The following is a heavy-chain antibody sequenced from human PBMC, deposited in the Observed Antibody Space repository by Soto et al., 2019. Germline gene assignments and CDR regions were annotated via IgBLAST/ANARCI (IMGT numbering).Heavy chain of an antibody. J-gene: IGHJ4*02. CDR1: GGSISSGGYS. V-gene: IGHV4-30-2*01. CDR3: ARHDPTPVTFYY. D-gene: IGHD4-17*01. Sequence: SETLSLTCAVSGGSISSGGYSWSWIRQPPGKGLEWNGYIYHSGSTYYNPSLKSLVTISLYRSKNQFSLKLCSVSAADTAVYYCARHDPTPVTFYYWGQGTLVTVSS. CDR2: IYHSGST.